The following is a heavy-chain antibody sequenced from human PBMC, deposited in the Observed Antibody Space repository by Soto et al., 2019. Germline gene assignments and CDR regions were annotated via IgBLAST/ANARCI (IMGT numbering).Heavy chain of an antibody. J-gene: IGHJ6*02. D-gene: IGHD5-12*01. Sequence: EVQLVESGGGLVQPGGSLRLSCAASGITFSSYWMHWVRQAPGKGLVWVSRINSDGSITSYADSVKGRFTISRDNAKNTLDLQMNSLRAEDTAVYYCARAGSTTLYGMDVWGQGTTVTVSS. CDR2: INSDGSIT. V-gene: IGHV3-74*01. CDR3: ARAGSTTLYGMDV. CDR1: GITFSSYW.